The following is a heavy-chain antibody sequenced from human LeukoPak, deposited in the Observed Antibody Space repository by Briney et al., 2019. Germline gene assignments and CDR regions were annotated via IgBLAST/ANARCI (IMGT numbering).Heavy chain of an antibody. J-gene: IGHJ5*02. CDR3: ARDSSGYSGLGP. V-gene: IGHV4-59*01. Sequence: SETLSLICTVSGGSISCYYWSWLPQPPGKGLEGIGYIYYSGSTIYNPSLKSRVTISVDTSENQFSLKLSSVTAADTAVYYCARDSSGYSGLGPWGQGTLVTVSS. CDR1: GGSISCYY. D-gene: IGHD5-12*01. CDR2: IYYSGST.